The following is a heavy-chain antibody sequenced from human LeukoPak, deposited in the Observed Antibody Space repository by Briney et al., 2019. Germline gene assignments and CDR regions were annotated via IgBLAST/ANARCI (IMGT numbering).Heavy chain of an antibody. CDR1: GFTFSSYW. D-gene: IGHD5-18*01. Sequence: GGSLRLSCAASGFTFSSYWMSWVRQAPGKGLEWVANIKQDGSEKYYVDSVKGRFTISRDNAKNSLYLQMNSLRAEDTAVYYCARTWIQLWDDAFDIWGQGTMVTVSS. J-gene: IGHJ3*02. V-gene: IGHV3-7*01. CDR3: ARTWIQLWDDAFDI. CDR2: IKQDGSEK.